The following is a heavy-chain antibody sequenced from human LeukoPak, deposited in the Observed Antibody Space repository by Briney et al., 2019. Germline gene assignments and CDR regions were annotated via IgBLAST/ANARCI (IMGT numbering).Heavy chain of an antibody. CDR2: ISGSGGST. Sequence: PGGSLRLSCAASGFTFSSYAMSWVRQAPGKGLEWVSAISGSGGSTYYAGSVKGRFTISRDNSKNTLYLQMNSLRAEDTAVYYCAKKGNSGWFGTYYFDYWGQGTLVTVSS. CDR3: AKKGNSGWFGTYYFDY. J-gene: IGHJ4*02. V-gene: IGHV3-23*01. CDR1: GFTFSSYA. D-gene: IGHD6-19*01.